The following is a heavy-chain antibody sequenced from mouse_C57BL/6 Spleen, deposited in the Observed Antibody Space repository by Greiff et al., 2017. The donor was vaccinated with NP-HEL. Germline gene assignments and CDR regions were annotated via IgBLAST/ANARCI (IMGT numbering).Heavy chain of an antibody. CDR1: GYTFTDYY. J-gene: IGHJ2*01. Sequence: EVQLQQSGPELVKPGASVKISCKASGYTFTDYYMNWVKQSHGKSLEWIGDINPNNGGTSYNQKFKGKATLTVDKSSSTAYMELRSLTSEDSAVYYCAREVYDGYCLDYWGQGTTLTVSS. CDR3: AREVYDGYCLDY. CDR2: INPNNGGT. D-gene: IGHD2-3*01. V-gene: IGHV1-26*01.